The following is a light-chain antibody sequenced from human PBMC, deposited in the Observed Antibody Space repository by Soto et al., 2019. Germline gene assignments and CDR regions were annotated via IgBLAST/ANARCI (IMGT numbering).Light chain of an antibody. CDR3: QQYNSYPLT. CDR1: QSISSL. Sequence: DIQMTQSPSTLSGSVGDRFTITCRASQSISSLLAWYQQKPGKAPKLLIYKASSLESGVPSRFSGSGSGTEFTLTISSLQPDDFATYYCQQYNSYPLTFGGGTKVDIK. J-gene: IGKJ4*01. CDR2: KAS. V-gene: IGKV1-5*03.